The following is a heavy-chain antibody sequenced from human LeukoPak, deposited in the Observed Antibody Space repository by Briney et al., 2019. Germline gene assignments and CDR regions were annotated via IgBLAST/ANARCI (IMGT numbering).Heavy chain of an antibody. CDR3: AREPSGDYSGAFDI. J-gene: IGHJ3*02. D-gene: IGHD4-11*01. V-gene: IGHV4-34*01. CDR1: GGSFSGYY. CDR2: TNHSGST. Sequence: KPSETLSHTCAVYGGSFSGYYWSWIRQPPGKGLEWIGETNHSGSTNYNPSLKSRVTISVDTSKNQFSLKLSSVTAADTAVYYCAREPSGDYSGAFDIWGQGTMVTVSS.